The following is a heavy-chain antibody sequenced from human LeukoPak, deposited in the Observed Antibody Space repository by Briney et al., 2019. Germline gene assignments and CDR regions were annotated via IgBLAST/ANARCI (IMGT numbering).Heavy chain of an antibody. Sequence: PGGSLRLSCAASGFTFSSYAMSWVRQAPGKGLEWVSVISDSGGSTYYADAVKGRFTISRDNSKNTAYMQMNNLRAEDMAVYYCAKGSTIPWGEFDIWGQGTMVTVSS. CDR2: ISDSGGST. CDR1: GFTFSSYA. CDR3: AKGSTIPWGEFDI. J-gene: IGHJ3*02. V-gene: IGHV3-23*01. D-gene: IGHD3-3*01.